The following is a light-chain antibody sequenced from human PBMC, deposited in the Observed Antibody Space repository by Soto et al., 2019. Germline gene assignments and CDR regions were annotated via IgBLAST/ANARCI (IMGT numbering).Light chain of an antibody. CDR1: QNVRSNF. J-gene: IGKJ1*01. CDR2: GAS. V-gene: IGKV3-20*01. CDR3: QQYGSALQT. Sequence: EIVLTQSPGTLSLSPGERVTLSCRASQNVRSNFLAWYQQRPGQAPRLLIYGASSRATGIPDRFSGSGSGTDFTLIISRLEPEDCAVYYCQQYGSALQTFGQGTKVDIK.